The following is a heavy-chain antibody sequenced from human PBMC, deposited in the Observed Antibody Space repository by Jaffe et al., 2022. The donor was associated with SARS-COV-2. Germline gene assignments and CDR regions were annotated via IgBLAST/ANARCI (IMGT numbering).Heavy chain of an antibody. V-gene: IGHV3-21*06. J-gene: IGHJ6*02. CDR1: GFSFGDYT. CDR2: ITSSSSYK. Sequence: VQLVESGGGLVKPGGSLRLSCAASGFSFGDYTMNWVRQAPGKGLEWVSAITSSSSYKYFADSLKGRFAISRDNVKNLLYLEMNSLGAEDTAVYYCARDRGYCSGGSCYYYGMDVWGQGTTVTVSS. D-gene: IGHD2-15*01. CDR3: ARDRGYCSGGSCYYYGMDV.